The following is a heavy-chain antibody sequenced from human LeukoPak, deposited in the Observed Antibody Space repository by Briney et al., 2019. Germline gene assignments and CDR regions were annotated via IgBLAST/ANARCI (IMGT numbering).Heavy chain of an antibody. CDR2: INWNGGST. Sequence: GGSLRLSCAASGFTFDDYGMSWVRQAPGKGLEWVSGINWNGGSTGYADSVKGRFTISRDNAKNSLYLQMNSLRVEDTALYYCAKAFPPYSSSWYYYYYYMDVWGKATTVTVSS. D-gene: IGHD6-13*01. J-gene: IGHJ6*03. CDR1: GFTFDDYG. CDR3: AKAFPPYSSSWYYYYYYMDV. V-gene: IGHV3-20*04.